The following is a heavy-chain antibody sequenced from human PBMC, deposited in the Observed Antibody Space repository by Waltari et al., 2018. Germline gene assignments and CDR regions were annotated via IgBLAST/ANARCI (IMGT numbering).Heavy chain of an antibody. V-gene: IGHV3-74*01. CDR3: ARGPPRIGQQLRPLDS. Sequence: EVQLVESGGGLVQPGGSLRLSCAASGFTFSSYWMHWVRQAPGKGLVWVSRINSDGSSTSYADSVKGRFTISRDNAKNTLYLQMNSLRAEDTAVYYCARGPPRIGQQLRPLDSWGQGTLVTVSS. D-gene: IGHD6-13*01. J-gene: IGHJ4*02. CDR1: GFTFSSYW. CDR2: INSDGSST.